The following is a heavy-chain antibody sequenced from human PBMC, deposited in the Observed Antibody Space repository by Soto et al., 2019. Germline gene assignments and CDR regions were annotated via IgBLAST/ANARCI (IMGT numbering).Heavy chain of an antibody. CDR2: IYYSGST. Sequence: SETLSLTCTVSGGSISSYYWSWIRQPPGKGLEWIGYIYYSGSTNYNPSLKSRVTISVDTSKNQFSLKLSSVTAADTAVYYCATRAADYDFWSGYYSYYYYMDVWGKGTTVTVSS. CDR3: ATRAADYDFWSGYYSYYYYMDV. V-gene: IGHV4-59*08. CDR1: GGSISSYY. D-gene: IGHD3-3*01. J-gene: IGHJ6*03.